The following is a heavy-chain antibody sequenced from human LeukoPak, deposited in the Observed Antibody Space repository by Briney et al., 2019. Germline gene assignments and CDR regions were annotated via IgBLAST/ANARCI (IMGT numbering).Heavy chain of an antibody. CDR2: ILRDETYT. V-gene: IGHV3-74*01. D-gene: IGHD6-25*01. Sequence: GGSLRLSCAASGFTISSSQMHWVRQAPGKGLVWVSRILRDETYTNYADSVRGRFTISRDNANNMLFLQMNSLRGEDTAVYFCTRDPGSDTRDWYFDVWGRGTLVTVSS. CDR1: GFTISSSQ. J-gene: IGHJ2*01. CDR3: TRDPGSDTRDWYFDV.